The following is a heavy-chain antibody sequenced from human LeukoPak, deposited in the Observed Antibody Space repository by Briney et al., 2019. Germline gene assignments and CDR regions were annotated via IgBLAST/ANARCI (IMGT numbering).Heavy chain of an antibody. D-gene: IGHD2-2*01. V-gene: IGHV4-59*01. CDR2: IYNSGST. CDR1: GVSISTYH. CDR3: ARVTDIVVAPDYFDY. Sequence: PSETLSLTCTVSGVSISTYHWTWIRQPPGEGLEWIGHIYNSGSTNYNPSLRGRVTISLDTSKNQVPLKLSSVTAADTAMYYCARVTDIVVAPDYFDYWGQGTLVTVSS. J-gene: IGHJ4*02.